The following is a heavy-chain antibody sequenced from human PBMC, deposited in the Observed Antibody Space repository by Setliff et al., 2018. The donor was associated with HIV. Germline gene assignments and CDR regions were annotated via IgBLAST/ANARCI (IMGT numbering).Heavy chain of an antibody. Sequence: PSETLSLTCTVSGGSISSGNYYWNWIRQPAGKGLEWIGRIYSSGSTNYNPSLKSRVTISINTSKNQFSLKLSSVTAADTAVYYCARDRDIVVVPASPQGYYYYMDVWGKGTTVTVSS. D-gene: IGHD2-2*01. V-gene: IGHV4-61*02. CDR3: ARDRDIVVVPASPQGYYYYMDV. CDR1: GGSISSGNYY. CDR2: IYSSGST. J-gene: IGHJ6*03.